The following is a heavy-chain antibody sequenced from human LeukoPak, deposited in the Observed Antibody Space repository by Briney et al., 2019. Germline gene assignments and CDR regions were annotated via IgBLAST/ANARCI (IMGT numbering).Heavy chain of an antibody. Sequence: SETLSLTCAVYGGSFSGYYWSWIRQPPGKGLEWIGYIYYSGSTNYNPSLKSRVTISVDTSKNQFSLKLSSVTAADTAVYYCARERAWFDPWGQGTLVTVSS. CDR3: ARERAWFDP. J-gene: IGHJ5*02. V-gene: IGHV4-59*01. CDR2: IYYSGST. CDR1: GGSFSGYY.